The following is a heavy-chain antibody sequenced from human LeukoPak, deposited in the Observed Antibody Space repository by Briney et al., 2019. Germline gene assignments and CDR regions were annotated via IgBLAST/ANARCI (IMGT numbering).Heavy chain of an antibody. CDR1: GYTFTNYG. J-gene: IGHJ6*02. V-gene: IGHV1-18*01. D-gene: IGHD3-3*01. CDR3: ARNFYDFWSGYKSLHYYYGMDV. CDR2: ISAYNGYT. Sequence: ASVKVSCKASGYTFTNYGINWVRQAPGQGLEWMGWISAYNGYTNYAEKLQDRVTMTTDTSTTAAYMELKSLRSDDTAVYYCARNFYDFWSGYKSLHYYYGMDVWGQGTTVTVSS.